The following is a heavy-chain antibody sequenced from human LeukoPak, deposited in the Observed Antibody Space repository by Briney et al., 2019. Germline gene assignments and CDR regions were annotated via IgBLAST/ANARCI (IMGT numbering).Heavy chain of an antibody. D-gene: IGHD6-19*01. V-gene: IGHV4-59*08. CDR3: ARGYSSGWYGELTY. CDR2: IYSSGST. Sequence: PSETLSLTCTVSGGSISSYYWSWIRQPPGKGLEWIGYIYSSGSTNYNPSLKSRVTISVDTSKNQFSLKLSSVTAADTAVYYCARGYSSGWYGELTYWGQGTLVTVSS. CDR1: GGSISSYY. J-gene: IGHJ4*02.